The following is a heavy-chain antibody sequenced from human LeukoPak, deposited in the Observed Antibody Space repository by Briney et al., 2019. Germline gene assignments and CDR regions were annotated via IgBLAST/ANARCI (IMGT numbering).Heavy chain of an antibody. CDR1: GFSFSSCA. CDR3: ATEGFYF. J-gene: IGHJ4*02. CDR2: VSDDGNSR. Sequence: GGSLRLSCAASGFSFSSCAMSWVRQAPGKGLQWVSGVSDDGNSRYYADSLKGRFTISRDNVKNTLYLQMNSLRAEDTALYYCATEGFYFWGPGTQVTVSS. V-gene: IGHV3-23*01.